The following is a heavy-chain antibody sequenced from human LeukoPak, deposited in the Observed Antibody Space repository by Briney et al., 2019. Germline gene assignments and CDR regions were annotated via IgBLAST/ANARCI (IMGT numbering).Heavy chain of an antibody. CDR3: AKGLSGDSGYDY. CDR2: ISGSGGST. J-gene: IGHJ4*02. V-gene: IGHV3-23*01. CDR1: GFTFSSYA. Sequence: GASLRLSCAASGFTFSSYAMSWVRQAPGKGLEWVSAISGSGGSTYYADSVKGRFTISRDNSKNTLYLQMNSLRAEDTAVYHCAKGLSGDSGYDYWGQGTLVTVSS. D-gene: IGHD3-10*01.